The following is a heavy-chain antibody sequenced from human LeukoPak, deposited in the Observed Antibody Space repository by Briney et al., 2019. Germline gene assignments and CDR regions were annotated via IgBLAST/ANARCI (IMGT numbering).Heavy chain of an antibody. V-gene: IGHV4-59*08. J-gene: IGHJ4*02. CDR3: ARRLWFGELDY. CDR1: GGSISSYY. Sequence: SETLSLTCTVSGGSISSYYWSWIRQPPGKGLEWTGYIYYSGSTNYNPSLKSRVTISVDTSKNQFSLKLSSVTAADTAVYYCARRLWFGELDYWGQGTLVTVSS. D-gene: IGHD3-10*01. CDR2: IYYSGST.